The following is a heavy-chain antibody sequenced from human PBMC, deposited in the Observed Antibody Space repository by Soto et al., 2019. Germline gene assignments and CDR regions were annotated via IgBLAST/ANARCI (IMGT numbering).Heavy chain of an antibody. D-gene: IGHD6-19*01. CDR1: GFTFSSFA. J-gene: IGHJ2*01. Sequence: QVQVAESGGGVVQPGRSLRLSCAASGFTFSSFAFHWVRQAPGKGLEWVTAISYNGINIYYADSVKGRFTISRDNSKNTLYLQMNSLRSEDTARYYCARGGALASSWYFDLWGRGTLVTVSS. CDR3: ARGGALASSWYFDL. V-gene: IGHV3-30-3*01. CDR2: ISYNGINI.